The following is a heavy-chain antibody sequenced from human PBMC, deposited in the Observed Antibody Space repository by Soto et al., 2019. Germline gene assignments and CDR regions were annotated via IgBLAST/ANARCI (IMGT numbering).Heavy chain of an antibody. Sequence: QVQLVQSGAEVMKPGASVKVSCKASGYTFISYGINWVRQAPGQGLEWMGWISAYNGNTNYAQKLQGSVTMTTDTSTSTAYMELRSLRSDDTAVYYCARDFRAGIYYGSGSSIDYWGQGTLVTVSS. CDR1: GYTFISYG. CDR3: ARDFRAGIYYGSGSSIDY. D-gene: IGHD3-10*01. J-gene: IGHJ4*02. CDR2: ISAYNGNT. V-gene: IGHV1-18*01.